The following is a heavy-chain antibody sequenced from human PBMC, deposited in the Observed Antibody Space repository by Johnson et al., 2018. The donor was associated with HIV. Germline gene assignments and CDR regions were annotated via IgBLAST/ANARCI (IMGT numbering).Heavy chain of an antibody. D-gene: IGHD2-15*01. CDR2: ISLDGSNK. V-gene: IGHV3-30*04. J-gene: IGHJ3*02. CDR3: ARDPFTPAGSDAFDI. CDR1: GFTFSNYA. Sequence: QVQLVESGGGVVQPGRSLRLSCAASGFTFSNYAMHWVRQAPGKGLEWVSVISLDGSNKYYADSVKGRFTISRDTSKNTLYLQMNSLRAEDTAVYYCARDPFTPAGSDAFDIWGQGTMVTVSS.